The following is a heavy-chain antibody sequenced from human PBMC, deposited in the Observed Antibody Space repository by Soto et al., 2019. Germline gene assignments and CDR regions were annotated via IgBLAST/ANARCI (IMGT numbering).Heavy chain of an antibody. CDR1: GFTFSSYT. CDR3: AKAWGIDY. Sequence: PGGSLRLSCAASGFTFSSYTMSWVRQAPGKGLEWVSTISGSGSSTYSADSVKGRFTISRDNSKNTLYLQMNSLRVEDTAIYCCAKAWGIDYWGQGTLVTVSS. D-gene: IGHD7-27*01. CDR2: ISGSGSST. J-gene: IGHJ4*02. V-gene: IGHV3-23*01.